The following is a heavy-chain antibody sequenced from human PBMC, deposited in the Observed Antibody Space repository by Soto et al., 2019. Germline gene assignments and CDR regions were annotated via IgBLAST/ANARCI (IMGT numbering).Heavy chain of an antibody. CDR3: ARDREDTADYYYYGMDV. CDR2: TYYRSKWYN. CDR1: GDSVSSNSAA. J-gene: IGHJ6*02. D-gene: IGHD5-18*01. Sequence: SQTLSLTCAISGDSVSSNSAAWNWIRQSPSRGLEWLGRTYYRSKWYNDYAVSVKSRITINPDTSKNQFSLQLHSVTPEDTAVYYCARDREDTADYYYYGMDVWGQGTTVTVSS. V-gene: IGHV6-1*01.